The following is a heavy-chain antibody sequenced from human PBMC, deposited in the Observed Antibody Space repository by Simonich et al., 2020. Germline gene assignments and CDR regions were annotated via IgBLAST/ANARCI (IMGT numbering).Heavy chain of an antibody. D-gene: IGHD6-13*01. CDR3: ARHAGFAFDI. V-gene: IGHV4-39*01. CDR1: GGSISSSSYN. Sequence: QLQLQESGPGLVKPSETLSLTCTVSGGSISSSSYNWGWIRQPPGKGLEWIGSIYYIGSPDYNPSLKSRVTISVDTSKNQFSLKLSSVTAADTAVYYCARHAGFAFDIWGQGTMVTVSS. CDR2: IYYIGSP. J-gene: IGHJ3*02.